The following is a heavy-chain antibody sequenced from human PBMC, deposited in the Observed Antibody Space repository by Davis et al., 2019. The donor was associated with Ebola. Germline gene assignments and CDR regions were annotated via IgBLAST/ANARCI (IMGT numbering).Heavy chain of an antibody. J-gene: IGHJ4*02. CDR3: ASASYFRGSSGYLTY. V-gene: IGHV4-39*01. CDR2: IYYSGIT. Sequence: MPSETLSLTCTVSGGSISSSSYYWGWIRQPPGKGLEWIGSIYYSGITYCKPSLKSRVTISVDTSKNQFSLKLSSVTAADTAVYYCASASYFRGSSGYLTYWGQGALVTVSS. D-gene: IGHD3-22*01. CDR1: GGSISSSSYY.